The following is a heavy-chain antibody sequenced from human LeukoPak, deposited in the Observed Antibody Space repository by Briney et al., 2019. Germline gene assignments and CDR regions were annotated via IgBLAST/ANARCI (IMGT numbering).Heavy chain of an antibody. V-gene: IGHV4-59*01. J-gene: IGHJ6*02. Sequence: SETLSLTCTVSGGYISSYYWSWLRQPPGKGLEWIGYIYYSGSTNYNPSLKSRVTISVDTSKNQFSLKLSSVTAADTAVYYCARDPGYCSSTSCWDYYYGMDVWGQGTTVTVSS. D-gene: IGHD2-2*01. CDR3: ARDPGYCSSTSCWDYYYGMDV. CDR2: IYYSGST. CDR1: GGYISSYY.